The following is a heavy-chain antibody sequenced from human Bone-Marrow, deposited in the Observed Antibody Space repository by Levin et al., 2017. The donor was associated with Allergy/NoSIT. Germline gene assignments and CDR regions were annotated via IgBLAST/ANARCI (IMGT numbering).Heavy chain of an antibody. J-gene: IGHJ4*02. CDR1: GDSVTSHDSY. Sequence: PSETLSLTCTVSGDSVTSHDSYWNWMRQHPMKGLEWIGAIYYNGNSYDNPSLKSRVTISLDTSKNQFSLKLTSVTAADTAVYFCAKGRDMYKTGYWGQGILVTVSS. CDR3: AKGRDMYKTGY. CDR2: IYYNGNS. V-gene: IGHV4-31*03. D-gene: IGHD5-24*01.